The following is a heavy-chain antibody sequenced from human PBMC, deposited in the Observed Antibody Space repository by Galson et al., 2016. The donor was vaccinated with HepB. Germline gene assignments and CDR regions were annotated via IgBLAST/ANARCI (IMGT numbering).Heavy chain of an antibody. Sequence: SLRLSCAASGFTFSRYAMSWVRQAPGKGLEWVSAISGSGDHTNNADSVKGRFTISRDNSKRTIYQQMNSLRVDDTAVYFCAKAGYSARWYVGPVDYWGQGTLVSVSS. V-gene: IGHV3-23*01. CDR2: ISGSGDHT. J-gene: IGHJ4*02. CDR1: GFTFSRYA. CDR3: AKAGYSARWYVGPVDY. D-gene: IGHD5-12*01.